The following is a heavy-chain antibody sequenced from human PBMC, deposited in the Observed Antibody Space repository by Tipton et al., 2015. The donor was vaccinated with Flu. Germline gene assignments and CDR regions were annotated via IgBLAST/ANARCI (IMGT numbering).Heavy chain of an antibody. CDR3: ARGPCYDVLTSLGTGMAVCGMDV. CDR1: GGSISNYY. J-gene: IGHJ6*04. CDR2: IYYNGTT. Sequence: TLSLTCTVSGGSISNYYWSWIRQSPGKGLEWFGYIYYNGTTNYNPSLKSRVTMSVDTSKNQFSLRVTSVTAADTAFYYCARGPCYDVLTSLGTGMAVCGMDVWGTGTSGSVSS. D-gene: IGHD3-9*01. V-gene: IGHV4-59*01.